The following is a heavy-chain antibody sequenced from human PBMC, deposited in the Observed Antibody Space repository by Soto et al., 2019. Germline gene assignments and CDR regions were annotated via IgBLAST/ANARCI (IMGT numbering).Heavy chain of an antibody. Sequence: EVQLLESGGGLVQPGGSLRLSCAASGFTFRNYAMNWVRQAPEKGLEWVSAISGSGSTYYADSVKGRFTISRDNSKNTLYLQMNSLRAEDTAVYYCAKVPRRLDYFDYWGPGTLVTVSS. CDR2: ISGSGST. V-gene: IGHV3-23*01. CDR1: GFTFRNYA. J-gene: IGHJ4*02. CDR3: AKVPRRLDYFDY. D-gene: IGHD5-12*01.